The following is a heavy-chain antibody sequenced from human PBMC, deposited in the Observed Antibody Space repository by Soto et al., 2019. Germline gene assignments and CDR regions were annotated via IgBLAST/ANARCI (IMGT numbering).Heavy chain of an antibody. D-gene: IGHD3-10*01. CDR2: IGTAGDT. J-gene: IGHJ3*02. Sequence: GGSLRLSCAASGFTFSSYDMHWVRQATGKGLEWVSAIGTAGDTYYPGSVKGRFTISRENAKNSLYLQMNSLRAGDTAVYYCARGLGGYAFDIWGQGTMVTVSS. V-gene: IGHV3-13*01. CDR1: GFTFSSYD. CDR3: ARGLGGYAFDI.